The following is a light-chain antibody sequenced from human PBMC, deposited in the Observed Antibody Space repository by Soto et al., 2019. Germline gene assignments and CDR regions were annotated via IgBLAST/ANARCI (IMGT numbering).Light chain of an antibody. CDR3: QQYGSSPGYT. CDR2: GAS. V-gene: IGKV3-20*01. CDR1: QSVSSSH. Sequence: ENVLTQSQGTLSLSPGERATLSCRASQSVSSSHLAWYQQIPGQAPRLLIYGASTRATGIPDRFSGSGSGTDFPLTISRLEPEDFAVYYCQQYGSSPGYTFGQGTKLEIK. J-gene: IGKJ2*01.